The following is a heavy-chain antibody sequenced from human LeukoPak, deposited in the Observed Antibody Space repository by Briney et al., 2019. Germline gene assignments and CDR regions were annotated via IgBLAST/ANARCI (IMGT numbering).Heavy chain of an antibody. Sequence: SETLSLTCTVSGGSISSYYWSWIRQPPGKGLEWIRYIYYSGSTNYNPSLKSRVTISGDTSKNQFSLKLSSVTAADTAVYYCARERASPYDYSFDYWGQGALVTVSS. V-gene: IGHV4-59*01. CDR2: IYYSGST. CDR1: GGSISSYY. D-gene: IGHD4-11*01. J-gene: IGHJ4*02. CDR3: ARERASPYDYSFDY.